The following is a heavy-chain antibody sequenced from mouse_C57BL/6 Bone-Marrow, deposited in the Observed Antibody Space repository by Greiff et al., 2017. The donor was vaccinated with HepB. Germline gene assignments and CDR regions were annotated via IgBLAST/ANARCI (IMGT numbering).Heavy chain of an antibody. V-gene: IGHV14-4*01. Sequence: VQLKQSGAELVRPGASVKLSCTASGFNIKDDYMHWVKQRPEQGLEWIGWIDPENGDTEYASKFQGKATITADTSSNTAYLQHSSLTSEDTAVYYCTTLGAYAMDYWGQGTSVTVSS. CDR2: IDPENGDT. CDR3: TTLGAYAMDY. J-gene: IGHJ4*01. CDR1: GFNIKDDY.